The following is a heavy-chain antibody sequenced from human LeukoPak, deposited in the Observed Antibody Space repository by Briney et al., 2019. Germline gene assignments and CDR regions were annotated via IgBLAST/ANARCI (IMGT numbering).Heavy chain of an antibody. CDR3: ARAALQYDYVWGSYRHIFDY. CDR1: GGSISSSSYY. V-gene: IGHV4-39*07. D-gene: IGHD3-16*02. J-gene: IGHJ4*02. Sequence: SETLSLTCTVSGGSISSSSYYWGWIRQPPGKGLEWIGSIYYSGSTYYNPSLKSRVTVSVDTSKNQFSLKLSSVTAADTAVYYCARAALQYDYVWGSYRHIFDYWGQGTLVTVSS. CDR2: IYYSGST.